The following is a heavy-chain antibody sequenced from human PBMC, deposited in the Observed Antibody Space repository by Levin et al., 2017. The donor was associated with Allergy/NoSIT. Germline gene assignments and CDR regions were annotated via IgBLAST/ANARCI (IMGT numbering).Heavy chain of an antibody. Sequence: GGSLRLSCAASGFTFSSDSINWVRQAPGKGLEWVSYISSSGSTIYYADSVKGRFTISRDNAKNSLSLQMNSLRDEDTAVYYCVRGVGPLYHDAFDIWGQGTRVTVSS. D-gene: IGHD3-10*01. V-gene: IGHV3-48*02. CDR2: ISSSGSTI. J-gene: IGHJ3*02. CDR1: GFTFSSDS. CDR3: VRGVGPLYHDAFDI.